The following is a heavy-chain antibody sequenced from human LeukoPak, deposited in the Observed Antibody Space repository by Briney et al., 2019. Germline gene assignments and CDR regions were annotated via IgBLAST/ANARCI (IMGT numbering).Heavy chain of an antibody. V-gene: IGHV3-74*01. CDR1: AFTFSNYW. Sequence: QPGGSLRLSCAAAAFTFSNYWIHWVRQAPGKGLVWVSRVNSDGRSTGYADSVKGRFTISRDSATNTLYLQMNSLRAEDTAVYYCARGSGDGYNWVFDSWGQGTLVTVSS. J-gene: IGHJ5*01. CDR3: ARGSGDGYNWVFDS. CDR2: VNSDGRST. D-gene: IGHD5-24*01.